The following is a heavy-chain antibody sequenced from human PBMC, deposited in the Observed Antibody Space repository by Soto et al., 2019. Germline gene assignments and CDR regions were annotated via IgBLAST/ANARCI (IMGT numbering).Heavy chain of an antibody. V-gene: IGHV4-31*03. Sequence: QVQLQESGPGLVKPSQTLSLTCTVSGGSISSGGYYWSWIRQHPGKGLEWIGYIYYSGSTYYNPARTSRVTISVETHKTQQYLKVRSVTAADTAVYYCARALGWFGELLRAFDIWGQGTMVTVSS. CDR2: IYYSGST. CDR1: GGSISSGGYY. CDR3: ARALGWFGELLRAFDI. J-gene: IGHJ3*02. D-gene: IGHD3-10*01.